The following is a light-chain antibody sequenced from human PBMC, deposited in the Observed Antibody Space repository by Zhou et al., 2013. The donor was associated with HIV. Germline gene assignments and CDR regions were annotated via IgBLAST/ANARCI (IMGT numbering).Light chain of an antibody. J-gene: IGKJ4*01. Sequence: DIQLTQSPSSLSASVGDTVTITCRASENIDTYLNWYQQKPGKAPKLLIYAASSLQSGVPSRFSGSGSGTDFTLTISNLQPEDIATYYCQQYKIYPLTFGGGTKVEI. CDR2: AAS. CDR3: QQYKIYPLT. CDR1: ENIDTY. V-gene: IGKV1-39*01.